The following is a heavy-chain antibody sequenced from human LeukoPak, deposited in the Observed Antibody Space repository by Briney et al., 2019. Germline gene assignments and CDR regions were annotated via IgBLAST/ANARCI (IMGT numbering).Heavy chain of an antibody. CDR2: IYYSGST. Sequence: KPSETLSLTCSVSGGSISSSRYYWGWIRQPPGKGREWIGSIYYSGSTYYNPSLKSRVTISVDTSKNQFSLKLSSVTAADTAVYYCATPTIAAAGIHTRFDYWGRGTLVTVSS. V-gene: IGHV4-39*01. CDR3: ATPTIAAAGIHTRFDY. CDR1: GGSISSSRYY. D-gene: IGHD6-13*01. J-gene: IGHJ4*02.